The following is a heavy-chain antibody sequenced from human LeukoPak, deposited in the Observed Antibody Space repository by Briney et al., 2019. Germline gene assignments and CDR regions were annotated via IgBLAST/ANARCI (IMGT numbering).Heavy chain of an antibody. CDR2: ISYDGSNK. V-gene: IGHV3-30-3*01. CDR1: GFTFSSYA. J-gene: IGHJ4*02. Sequence: GGSLRLSCAASGFTFSSYAMHWVRQAPGKGLEWVAVISYDGSNKYYADSVKGRFTISRDNSKNTLYLQMNSLRAEGTAVYYCATGYCSSTSCYEIDYWGQGTLVTVSS. CDR3: ATGYCSSTSCYEIDY. D-gene: IGHD2-2*01.